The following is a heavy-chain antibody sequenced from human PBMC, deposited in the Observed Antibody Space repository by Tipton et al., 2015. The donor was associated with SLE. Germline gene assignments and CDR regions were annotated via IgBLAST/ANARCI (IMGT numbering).Heavy chain of an antibody. D-gene: IGHD3-3*01. Sequence: TLSLTCAVSGGSITTYYWSWIRQSPGKGLEWIGYFYYSGSTKYNPSLKSRVTMSVDTSKNHFSVKLSSVTAADTAIYYCARVWSGYSASYCDLWGRGTLVTVSS. J-gene: IGHJ2*01. CDR2: FYYSGST. V-gene: IGHV4-59*01. CDR3: ARVWSGYSASYCDL. CDR1: GGSITTYY.